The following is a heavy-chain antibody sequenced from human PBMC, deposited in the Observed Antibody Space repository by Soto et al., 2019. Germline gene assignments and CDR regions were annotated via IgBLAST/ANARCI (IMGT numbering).Heavy chain of an antibody. CDR1: GGTFSSYS. CDR3: ARDGGRHSGGSDY. V-gene: IGHV1-69*01. CDR2: IIPIFGTA. J-gene: IGHJ4*02. Sequence: QVQLVQSGAEVKKPGSSVKVSCKASGGTFSSYSINWVRQAPGPGLEWMGEIIPIFGTANYAQKFQGRVTMTADESTSTAYMELSSLRSEDTAVYYCARDGGRHSGGSDYLRQGTRVTVSS. D-gene: IGHD1-26*01.